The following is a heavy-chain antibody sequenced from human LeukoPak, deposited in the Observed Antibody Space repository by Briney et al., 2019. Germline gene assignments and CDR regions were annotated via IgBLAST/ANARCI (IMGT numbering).Heavy chain of an antibody. CDR2: IYYSGST. J-gene: IGHJ5*02. V-gene: IGHV4-59*01. CDR1: GVSISSSY. Sequence: SETPFLTCTVSGVSISSSYWSWSPYPPGHGLEWIGYIYYSGSTNYNPSLKSRVTISVDTSKNQFSLKLSSVTAADTAVYYCARSGIFWFDPWGQGTLVTVSS. CDR3: ARSGIFWFDP. D-gene: IGHD3-9*01.